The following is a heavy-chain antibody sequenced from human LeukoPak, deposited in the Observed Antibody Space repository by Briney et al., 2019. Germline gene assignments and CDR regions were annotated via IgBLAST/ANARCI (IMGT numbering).Heavy chain of an antibody. CDR1: GYKFNSYW. D-gene: IGHD3-3*01. J-gene: IGHJ4*02. CDR3: ARSGSYIDY. Sequence: GEPLKISCWGPGYKFNSYWIGWLRQMPGKGLERMGIIYPGDSDTRYSPSFQGHVTISADKSISTAYLQWNSLKASDTAIYCCARSGSYIDYWGQGTLVSVSS. CDR2: IYPGDSDT. V-gene: IGHV5-51*01.